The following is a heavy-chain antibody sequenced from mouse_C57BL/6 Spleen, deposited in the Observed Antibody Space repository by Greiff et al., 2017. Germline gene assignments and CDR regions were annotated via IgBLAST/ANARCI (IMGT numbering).Heavy chain of an antibody. Sequence: EVQLQQSGGGLVQPGGSMKLSCVASGFTFSNYWMNWVRQSPEKGLEWVAQIRLKSDNYATHYAESVKGRFTISRDDSKISVYLQMNNLRAEDTGIYYCTGGGAWFAYWGQGTLVTVSA. V-gene: IGHV6-3*01. D-gene: IGHD1-1*02. J-gene: IGHJ3*01. CDR3: TGGGAWFAY. CDR1: GFTFSNYW. CDR2: IRLKSDNYAT.